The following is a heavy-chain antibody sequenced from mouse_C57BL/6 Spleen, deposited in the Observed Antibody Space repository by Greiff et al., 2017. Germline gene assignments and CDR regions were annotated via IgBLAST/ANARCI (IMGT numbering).Heavy chain of an antibody. J-gene: IGHJ3*01. CDR2: IYPGSGST. CDR1: GYTFTSYW. CDR3: ARGNYYGSSWAY. Sequence: VQLQQPGAELVKPGASVKMSCKASGYTFTSYWITWVKQRPGQGLEWIGDIYPGSGSTNYNEKFKSKATMTVDTSSSTAYMQLSSLTSEDSAVYYCARGNYYGSSWAYWGQGTLVTVAA. V-gene: IGHV1-55*01. D-gene: IGHD1-1*01.